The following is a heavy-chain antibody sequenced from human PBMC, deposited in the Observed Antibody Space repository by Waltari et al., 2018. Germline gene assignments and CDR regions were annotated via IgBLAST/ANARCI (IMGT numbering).Heavy chain of an antibody. CDR3: SRGNGWQLLMYSWFDP. Sequence: ELQLVESGGGLVQPGRSLRLSCATSGFTFGDYGINWVRQAPGKGLEWVGFIKSQAYGGTTEYAASVKGRFIVSRDDSKSIAYLQMDSLKTEDTAVYYCSRGNGWQLLMYSWFDPWGPGTLVTVSS. D-gene: IGHD1-26*01. V-gene: IGHV3-49*04. CDR2: IKSQAYGGTT. CDR1: GFTFGDYG. J-gene: IGHJ5*02.